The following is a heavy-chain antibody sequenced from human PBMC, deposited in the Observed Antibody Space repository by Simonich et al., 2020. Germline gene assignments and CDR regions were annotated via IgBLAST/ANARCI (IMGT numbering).Heavy chain of an antibody. D-gene: IGHD1-26*01. CDR1: GFTFSSYR. J-gene: IGHJ3*02. CDR3: ARGIVGASGAFDI. Sequence: EVQLVESGGGLVKPGGSLRLSCAASGFTFSSYRMNWVRRAQGKGLEWVSSISSISSYRYYADSVKGRFTISRDNAKNSLYLQMNSLRAEDTAVYYCARGIVGASGAFDIWGQGTMVTVSS. CDR2: ISSISSYR. V-gene: IGHV3-21*01.